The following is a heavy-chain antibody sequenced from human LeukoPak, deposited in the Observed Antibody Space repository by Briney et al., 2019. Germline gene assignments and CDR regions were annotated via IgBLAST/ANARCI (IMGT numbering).Heavy chain of an antibody. CDR1: GYTLTELS. J-gene: IGHJ6*02. CDR3: ASIQAGATTILYYYYGMDV. CDR2: FDPEDGET. D-gene: IGHD1-26*01. Sequence: ASVKVSCKVSGYTLTELSMHWVRQAPGKGLEWMGGFDPEDGETIYAQKFQDRVTMTEDTSTDTAYMELSSLRSEDTAVYYCASIQAGATTILYYYYGMDVWGQGTTVTVSS. V-gene: IGHV1-24*01.